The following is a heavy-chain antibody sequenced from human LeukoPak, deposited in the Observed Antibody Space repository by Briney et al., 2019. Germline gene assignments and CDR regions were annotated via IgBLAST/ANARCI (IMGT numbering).Heavy chain of an antibody. CDR2: ISSSGSTI. D-gene: IGHD6-13*01. CDR3: ARFIAAAGIGWLDL. V-gene: IGHV3-11*01. J-gene: IGHJ5*02. Sequence: GGSLRLSCAASGFTFSDYYMSWIRQAPGKGLEWVSYISSSGSTICYADSVKGRFTISRDNAKNSLYLQMNSLRAEDTAVYYCARFIAAAGIGWLDLWGQGTLVTVYS. CDR1: GFTFSDYY.